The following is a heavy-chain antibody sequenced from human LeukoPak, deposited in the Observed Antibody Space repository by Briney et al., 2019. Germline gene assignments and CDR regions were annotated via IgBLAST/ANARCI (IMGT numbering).Heavy chain of an antibody. J-gene: IGHJ6*03. CDR3: AREAGRGTDMDV. CDR2: IYYSGST. V-gene: IGHV4-59*01. CDR1: GGSISSYY. Sequence: SETLSLTCTVPGGSISSYYWSWIRQPPGKGLEWIGYIYYSGSTNYNPSLKSRVTISVDTSKNQFSLKLSSVTAADTAVYYCAREAGRGTDMDVWGKGTTVTVSS.